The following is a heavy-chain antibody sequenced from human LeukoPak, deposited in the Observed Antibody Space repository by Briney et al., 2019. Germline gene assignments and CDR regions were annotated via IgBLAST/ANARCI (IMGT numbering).Heavy chain of an antibody. CDR1: GFTFSSYG. D-gene: IGHD1-26*01. J-gene: IGHJ6*03. V-gene: IGHV3-21*01. CDR2: ITSSSSYI. Sequence: GGSLRLSCAASGFTFSSYGMNWVRHAPGKGLEWVSSITSSSSYIFYADSVKGRFTISRANAKNSLYLQMNSLRAEDTAVYYCARDPYSGGYSSYYYYYMDVWGKGTTVTVSS. CDR3: ARDPYSGGYSSYYYYYMDV.